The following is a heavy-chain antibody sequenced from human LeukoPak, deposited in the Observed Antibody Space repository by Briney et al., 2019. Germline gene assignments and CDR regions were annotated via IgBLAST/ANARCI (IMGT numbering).Heavy chain of an antibody. CDR2: ISSSSSYI. CDR1: GFTFSSYS. D-gene: IGHD4-17*01. CDR3: ARVWDYGDLRYGMDV. J-gene: IGHJ6*02. Sequence: PGGSLRLSCAASGFTFSSYSMNWVRQAPGKGLEWVSSISSSSSYIYYAGSVKGRFTISRDNAKNSLYLQMNSLRAEDTAVYYCARVWDYGDLRYGMDVWGQGTTVTVSS. V-gene: IGHV3-21*01.